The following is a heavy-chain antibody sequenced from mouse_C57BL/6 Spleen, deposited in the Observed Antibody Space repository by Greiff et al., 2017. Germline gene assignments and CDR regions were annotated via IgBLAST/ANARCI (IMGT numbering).Heavy chain of an antibody. CDR1: GYTFTSYW. CDR3: ARKARDYFDY. J-gene: IGHJ2*01. V-gene: IGHV1-50*01. CDR2: IDPSDSYT. Sequence: QVQLQQPGAELVKPGASVKLSCKASGYTFTSYWMQWVKQRPGQGLEWIGEIDPSDSYTNYNQKFKGKATLTVDTSSSTAYMQLSSLTSEDSAVYYCARKARDYFDYWGQGTTLTVSS.